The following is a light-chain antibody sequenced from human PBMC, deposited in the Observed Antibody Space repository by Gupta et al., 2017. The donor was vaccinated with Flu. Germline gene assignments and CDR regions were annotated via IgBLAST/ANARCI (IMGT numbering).Light chain of an antibody. V-gene: IGKV3-11*01. J-gene: IGKJ4*01. CDR2: DVS. Sequence: GERATLAFRACLSVDGHVAWYQQKPGQAPRLVIYDVSNRATGIPARFSGSGSGTDFTLTIGSLEPEDFAVYYFQQRANWPLTFGGGTNVEIK. CDR1: LSVDGH. CDR3: QQRANWPLT.